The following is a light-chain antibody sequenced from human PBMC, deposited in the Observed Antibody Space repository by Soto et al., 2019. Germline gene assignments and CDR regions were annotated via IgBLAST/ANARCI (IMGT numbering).Light chain of an antibody. V-gene: IGKV3-15*01. CDR1: QSISRN. Sequence: EIVLTQSPPTLSVSPGERVTLSCRASQSISRNLVWYQQKPGQPPRLLIYGASTRASGVPARFSGSGSGTEFTLTVSSLQSEDFAVYFCQQSDNWSPGLTFGGGTRVEIK. CDR3: QQSDNWSPGLT. CDR2: GAS. J-gene: IGKJ4*01.